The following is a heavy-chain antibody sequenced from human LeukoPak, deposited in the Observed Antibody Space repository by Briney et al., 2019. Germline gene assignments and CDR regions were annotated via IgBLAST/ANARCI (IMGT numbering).Heavy chain of an antibody. CDR3: ARGDDSGYYDYFDY. CDR2: IYTGGNT. Sequence: GGSLRLSCAASGFAVDSNYLSWVRQAPGKGLEWVSTIYTGGNTYYAASVKGRFTISRDFSKNTVFLHMNSLRAEDTAMYYCARGDDSGYYDYFDYWGQGALVTVSS. V-gene: IGHV3-53*01. CDR1: GFAVDSNY. J-gene: IGHJ4*02. D-gene: IGHD3-22*01.